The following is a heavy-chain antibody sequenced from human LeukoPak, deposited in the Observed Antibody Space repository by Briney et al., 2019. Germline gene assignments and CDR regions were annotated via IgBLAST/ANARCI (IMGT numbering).Heavy chain of an antibody. J-gene: IGHJ4*02. Sequence: GESLRISCQGSGYTFTTFWINWVRQLPGRGLEWVVRFDPSNSYTNYSPSFQGQVTISADKSISTAYLQWSSLKASDTAMYYCARAISGETSGYYYADYWGQGTLVTVSS. V-gene: IGHV5-10-1*04. CDR2: FDPSNSYT. CDR1: GYTFTTFW. D-gene: IGHD3-22*01. CDR3: ARAISGETSGYYYADY.